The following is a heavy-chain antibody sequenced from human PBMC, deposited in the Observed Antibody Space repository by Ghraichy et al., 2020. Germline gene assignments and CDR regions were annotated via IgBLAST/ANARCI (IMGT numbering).Heavy chain of an antibody. Sequence: GGSLRLSCAASGFTFSGYWMSWVRQAPGKGLEWVASIKQDGSEEHYVDSVKGRFTISRDNAKNSLSLQMNSLRAEDTAVYYCAGFYGGKIDYWGQGTLVTVSS. D-gene: IGHD4-23*01. J-gene: IGHJ4*02. CDR3: AGFYGGKIDY. V-gene: IGHV3-7*01. CDR1: GFTFSGYW. CDR2: IKQDGSEE.